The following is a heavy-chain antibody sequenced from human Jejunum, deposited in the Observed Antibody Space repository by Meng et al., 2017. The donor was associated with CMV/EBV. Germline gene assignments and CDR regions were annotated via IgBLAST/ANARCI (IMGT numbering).Heavy chain of an antibody. J-gene: IGHJ5*02. Sequence: FTSCHVHWLRQAPGQGLEWVGMINPADGGPTYAQRFQGRVTMTSDTSTSTVYMDLRSLRSDDTALYFCAREYCTTYRCSYNPHWYDPWGQGTLVTVSS. CDR2: INPADGGP. D-gene: IGHD2-8*01. CDR1: FTSCH. CDR3: AREYCTTYRCSYNPHWYDP. V-gene: IGHV1-46*01.